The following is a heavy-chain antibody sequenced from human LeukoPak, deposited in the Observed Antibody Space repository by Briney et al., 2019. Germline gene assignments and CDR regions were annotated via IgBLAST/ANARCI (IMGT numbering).Heavy chain of an antibody. J-gene: IGHJ3*02. D-gene: IGHD4-17*01. CDR3: AKEATGDYVGTGAFDI. V-gene: IGHV3-30*18. CDR2: ISYDGSNK. CDR1: GFTFSSYG. Sequence: GGSLRLSCAASGFTFSSYGMHWVRQAPGRGLEWVAVISYDGSNKYYADSVKGRFTISRDNSKNPLYLQMNSLRAEDTAVYYCAKEATGDYVGTGAFDIWGQGTMVTVSS.